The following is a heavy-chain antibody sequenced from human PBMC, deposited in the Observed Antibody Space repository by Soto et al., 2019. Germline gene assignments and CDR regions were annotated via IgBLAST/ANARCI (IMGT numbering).Heavy chain of an antibody. CDR1: GGSFSGYY. D-gene: IGHD6-13*01. CDR2: INHSGST. Sequence: QVQLQQWGAGLLKPSETLSLTCAVYGGSFSGYYWSWIRQPPGKGLEWIGEINHSGSTNYNPSLKSRVTISVDTSKNQFSLKLSSVTAANTAVYYCARKGSDTAAGTFVYFQHWGQGTLVTVSS. CDR3: ARKGSDTAAGTFVYFQH. J-gene: IGHJ1*01. V-gene: IGHV4-34*01.